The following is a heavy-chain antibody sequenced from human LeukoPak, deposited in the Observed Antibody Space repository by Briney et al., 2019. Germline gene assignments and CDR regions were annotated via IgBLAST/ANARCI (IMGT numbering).Heavy chain of an antibody. J-gene: IGHJ4*02. CDR3: ASRYCSGGSCSRVVDY. CDR2: IYHSGGT. V-gene: IGHV4-4*02. CDR1: GGSISSSNW. Sequence: SGTLSLTCAVSGGSISSSNWWSWVRQPPGKGLEWIGEIYHSGGTNYNPSLKSRVTISVDKSKNQFSLKLSSVTAADTAVYYCASRYCSGGSCSRVVDYWGQGTLVTVSS. D-gene: IGHD2-15*01.